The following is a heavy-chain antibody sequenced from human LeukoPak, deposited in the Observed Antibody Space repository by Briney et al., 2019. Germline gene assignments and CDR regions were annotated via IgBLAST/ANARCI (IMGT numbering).Heavy chain of an antibody. CDR1: GYVFTGYY. CDR2: ISAYNGNT. Sequence: GASLKVSCKASGYVFTGYYMHWVRQAPGQGLEWMGWISAYNGNTNYAQKLQGRVTMTTDTSTSTAYMELRSLRSDDTAVYYCARDHYYDSSGPWYDAFDIWGQGTMVTVSS. D-gene: IGHD3-22*01. J-gene: IGHJ3*02. CDR3: ARDHYYDSSGPWYDAFDI. V-gene: IGHV1-18*04.